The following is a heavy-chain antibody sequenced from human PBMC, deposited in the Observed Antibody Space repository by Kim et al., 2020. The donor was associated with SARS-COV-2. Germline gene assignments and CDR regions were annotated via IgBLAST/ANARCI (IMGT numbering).Heavy chain of an antibody. CDR2: ISSSSSYI. CDR1: GFTFSSYS. J-gene: IGHJ3*02. Sequence: GGSLRLSCAASGFTFSSYSMNWVRQAPGKGLEWVSSISSSSSYIYYADSVKGRFTISRDNAKNSLYLQMNSLRAEDTAVYYCAREGRGIVAFDIWGQGTMVTVSS. V-gene: IGHV3-21*04. D-gene: IGHD1-26*01. CDR3: AREGRGIVAFDI.